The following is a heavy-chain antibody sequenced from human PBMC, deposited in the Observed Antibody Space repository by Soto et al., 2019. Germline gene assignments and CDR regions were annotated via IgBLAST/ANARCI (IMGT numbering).Heavy chain of an antibody. CDR1: GGTLTSFA. CDR3: AKGHDDYFYYGMDV. J-gene: IGHJ6*02. V-gene: IGHV1-69*04. CDR2: FIPIVGMA. Sequence: QVQLVQSGSEVKKPGSSVKVSCKASGGTLTSFAISWVRQAPGQGLEWVGTFIPIVGMAKYGQSFQGRVTISADQYTNTLFMELRSLSYEDTAMYYCAKGHDDYFYYGMDVWGQGTTVTVSS. D-gene: IGHD1-1*01.